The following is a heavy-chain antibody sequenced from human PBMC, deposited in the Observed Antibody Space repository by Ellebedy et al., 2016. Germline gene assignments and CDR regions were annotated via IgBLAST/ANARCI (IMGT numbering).Heavy chain of an antibody. J-gene: IGHJ2*01. CDR2: IKQDRSEK. Sequence: GESLKISCAASGFTFSSYWMSWVRQVPGKGLEWVANIKQDRSEKYYADSVKGRFTISRDNAKRSLYLEMKSLRAEDTAVYHCARRPYDSSGSYSLRYFDLWGRGSLVTVSS. CDR3: ARRPYDSSGSYSLRYFDL. CDR1: GFTFSSYW. V-gene: IGHV3-7*01. D-gene: IGHD3-22*01.